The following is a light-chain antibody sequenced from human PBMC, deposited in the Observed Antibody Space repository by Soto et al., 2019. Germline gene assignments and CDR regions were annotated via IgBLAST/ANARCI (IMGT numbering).Light chain of an antibody. V-gene: IGLV1-44*01. Sequence: QSVLTQPPSASGTPGQRVTISCSESSSNIESNTVYWYQQLPGMAPRLLIHTNDRRPSGVPDRFSGSKSGTSASLAISGLQSEDEADYYCLAWDDSLNGNLFGTGTKLTVL. CDR2: TND. J-gene: IGLJ1*01. CDR1: SSNIESNT. CDR3: LAWDDSLNGNL.